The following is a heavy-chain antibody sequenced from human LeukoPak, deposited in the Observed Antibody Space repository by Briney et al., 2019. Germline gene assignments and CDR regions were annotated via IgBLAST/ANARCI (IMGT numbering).Heavy chain of an antibody. Sequence: PSETLSLTCAVYGGSLSGYYWSWIRQPPGKGLEWIGEINHSGSTNYNPSLKSRVTISVDTSKNQFSLKLSSVTAADTAVYYCATSMAARPKSVQLDYWGQGTLVTVSS. D-gene: IGHD6-6*01. CDR3: ATSMAARPKSVQLDY. CDR2: INHSGST. J-gene: IGHJ4*02. CDR1: GGSLSGYY. V-gene: IGHV4-34*01.